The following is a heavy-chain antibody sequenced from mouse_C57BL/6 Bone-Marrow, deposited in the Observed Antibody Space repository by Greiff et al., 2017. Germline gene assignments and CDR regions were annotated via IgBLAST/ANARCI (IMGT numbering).Heavy chain of an antibody. CDR2: IYPTSGRT. V-gene: IGHV1-55*01. D-gene: IGHD4-1*01. J-gene: IGHJ2*01. Sequence: QVQLQQSGAELVKPGASVKMSCKASGYTFTSHWITWVKQRPGQGLEWIGDIYPTSGRTNYNEKFKSKAILTVDTSSNTAYMQLSSLTSEDSAVFYCARSGPLGRSFDYWGQGTTLTVSS. CDR1: GYTFTSHW. CDR3: ARSGPLGRSFDY.